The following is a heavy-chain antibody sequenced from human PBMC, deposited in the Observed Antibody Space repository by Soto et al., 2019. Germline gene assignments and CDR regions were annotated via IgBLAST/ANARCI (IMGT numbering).Heavy chain of an antibody. Sequence: EVQLVESGGGLVQPGGSLRLSCAASGFTFSSYYMNWVRQAPGKGLEWASSIISSGSSIYYADSVKGRFTISRDNAKNSLYLQMNSLRVEDTAVYYCARRRAGTTTTKNHYYYMDVWGKGTTVIVSS. D-gene: IGHD4-17*01. J-gene: IGHJ6*03. CDR3: ARRRAGTTTTKNHYYYMDV. CDR1: GFTFSSYY. V-gene: IGHV3-48*01. CDR2: IISSGSSI.